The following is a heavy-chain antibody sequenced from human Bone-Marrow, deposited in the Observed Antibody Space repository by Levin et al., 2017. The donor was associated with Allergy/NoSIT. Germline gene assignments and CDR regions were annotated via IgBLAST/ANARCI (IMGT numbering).Heavy chain of an antibody. CDR1: GFTFRIYT. D-gene: IGHD3-10*01. V-gene: IGHV3-23*01. CDR2: IGGGGDHI. Sequence: QTGGSLRLSCAASGFTFRIYTLSWVRQAPGKGLEWVSTIGGGGDHIYYADSVKGRFTISRDNSRNTLFLQMNSLRAEDTAVYYCARVEGFGELSSVGFWGRGTQVTVSS. CDR3: ARVEGFGELSSVGF. J-gene: IGHJ4*02.